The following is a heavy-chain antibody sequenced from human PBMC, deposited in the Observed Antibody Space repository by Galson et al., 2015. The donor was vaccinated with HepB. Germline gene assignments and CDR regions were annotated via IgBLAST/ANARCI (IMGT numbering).Heavy chain of an antibody. CDR2: ISYDGSNK. J-gene: IGHJ6*02. CDR1: GFTFSSYG. D-gene: IGHD4-11*01. Sequence: SLRLSCAASGFTFSSYGMHWVRQAPGKGLEWVAVISYDGSNKYYADSVKGRFTISRDNSKNTLYLQMNSLRAEDTAVYYCAKDQATVTNYGMDVWGQGTTVTVSS. V-gene: IGHV3-30*18. CDR3: AKDQATVTNYGMDV.